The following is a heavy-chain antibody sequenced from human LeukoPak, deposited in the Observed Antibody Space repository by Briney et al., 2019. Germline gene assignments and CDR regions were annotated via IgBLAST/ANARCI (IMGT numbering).Heavy chain of an antibody. CDR3: AAGPFYITMVRGVIVDWFDP. Sequence: SETLSLTCTVPGYSISSGYYWGWIRQPPGKGLEWIGSIYHSGSTYYNPSLKSRVTISVDTSKNQFSLKLSSVTAADTAVYYCAAGPFYITMVRGVIVDWFDPWGQGTLVTVSS. V-gene: IGHV4-38-2*02. D-gene: IGHD3-10*01. CDR2: IYHSGST. CDR1: GYSISSGYY. J-gene: IGHJ5*02.